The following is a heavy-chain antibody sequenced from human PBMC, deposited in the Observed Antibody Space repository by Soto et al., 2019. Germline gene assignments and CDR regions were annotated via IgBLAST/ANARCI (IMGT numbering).Heavy chain of an antibody. V-gene: IGHV1-69*01. CDR3: ATRGTQGRWLEFADY. J-gene: IGHJ4*02. CDR1: GGTFSSLG. Sequence: QVQLVQSGAEVKRPGSSVKVSCEASGGTFSSLGFIWVRQAPGQGLEWMGGIIPISGRTTFAPKFLGRVTITADESTRTTYMELTALTSDDTAIYYCATRGTQGRWLEFADYWGQGTLVTGSS. CDR2: IIPISGRT. D-gene: IGHD5-12*01.